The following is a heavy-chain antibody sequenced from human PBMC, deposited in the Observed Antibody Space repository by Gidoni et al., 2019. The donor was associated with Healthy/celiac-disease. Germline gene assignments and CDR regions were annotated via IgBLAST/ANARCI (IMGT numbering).Heavy chain of an antibody. CDR1: GFTFSSYA. CDR3: ARDRLLWFGEGAFDI. D-gene: IGHD3-10*01. CDR2: ISYDGSNK. Sequence: QVQLVESGGGVVQPGRSLRLSCAASGFTFSSYAMHWVRQAPGKGLEWVAVISYDGSNKYYADSVKGRFTISRDNSKNTLYLQMNSLRAEDTAVYYCARDRLLWFGEGAFDIWGQGTMVTVSS. J-gene: IGHJ3*02. V-gene: IGHV3-30-3*01.